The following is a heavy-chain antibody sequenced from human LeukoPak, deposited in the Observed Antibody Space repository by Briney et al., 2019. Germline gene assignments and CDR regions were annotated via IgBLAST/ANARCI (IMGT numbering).Heavy chain of an antibody. Sequence: PGGSLRLSCAASGFTFSSYAMHWVRQAPGKGLEWVAVISYDGSNKYYADSVKGRFTISRDNSKNTLYLQMNSLRAEDTAVYYCATSRAYSYGLYDAFDIWGQGTMVTVSS. CDR1: GFTFSSYA. V-gene: IGHV3-30*04. CDR2: ISYDGSNK. J-gene: IGHJ3*02. D-gene: IGHD5-18*01. CDR3: ATSRAYSYGLYDAFDI.